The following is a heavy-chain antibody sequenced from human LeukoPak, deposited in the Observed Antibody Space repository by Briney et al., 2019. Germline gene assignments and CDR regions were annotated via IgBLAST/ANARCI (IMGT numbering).Heavy chain of an antibody. CDR3: AKPAKTDSADY. J-gene: IGHJ4*02. Sequence: GGSLRLSCAASGFTFSSYAMSWVRQAPGKGLEWVSSISGTGGRTHYADSVKGRFTISRANSKNTLYLQMNSLRAEDTAVYYCAKPAKTDSADYWGQGTLVTVSS. CDR2: ISGTGGRT. CDR1: GFTFSSYA. D-gene: IGHD1-14*01. V-gene: IGHV3-23*01.